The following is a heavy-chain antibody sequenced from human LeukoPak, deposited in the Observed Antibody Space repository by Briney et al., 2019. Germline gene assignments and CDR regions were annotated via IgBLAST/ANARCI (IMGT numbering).Heavy chain of an antibody. Sequence: SVKVSCKASGGTFSSYAISWVRQAPGQGLEWMGGIIPIFGTANYAQKFQGRVTITAVKSTSTAYMELSSLRSEDTAVYYCARDSARERGLWFDPWGQGTLVTVSS. CDR2: IIPIFGTA. V-gene: IGHV1-69*06. CDR3: ARDSARERGLWFDP. CDR1: GGTFSSYA. D-gene: IGHD3-16*01. J-gene: IGHJ5*02.